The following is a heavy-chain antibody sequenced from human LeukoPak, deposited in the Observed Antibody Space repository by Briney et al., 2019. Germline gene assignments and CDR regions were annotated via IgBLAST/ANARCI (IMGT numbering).Heavy chain of an antibody. CDR3: AREEGATDY. D-gene: IGHD1-26*01. Sequence: GGSLRLSCAASGFTFSSYWMHWVRHAPGKGLVWVSHINSDGGNTNYADSVKGRFTISRDNAENTLYLQMNSLRAEDTAVYYCAREEGATDYWGQGTLVTVSS. CDR2: INSDGGNT. CDR1: GFTFSSYW. J-gene: IGHJ4*02. V-gene: IGHV3-74*01.